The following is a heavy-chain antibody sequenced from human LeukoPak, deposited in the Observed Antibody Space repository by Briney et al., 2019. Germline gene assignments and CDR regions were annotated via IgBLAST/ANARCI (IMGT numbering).Heavy chain of an antibody. D-gene: IGHD6-13*01. CDR2: IYHSGST. CDR3: AREGPRAAAGIYYDAFDI. V-gene: IGHV4-38-2*02. Sequence: SETLSLTCTVSGYSISSGYYWGWIWQPPGKGLEWIGSIYHSGSTYYNPSLKSRVTISVDTSKNQFSLKLSSVTAADTAVYYCAREGPRAAAGIYYDAFDIWGQGTMVTVSS. CDR1: GYSISSGYY. J-gene: IGHJ3*02.